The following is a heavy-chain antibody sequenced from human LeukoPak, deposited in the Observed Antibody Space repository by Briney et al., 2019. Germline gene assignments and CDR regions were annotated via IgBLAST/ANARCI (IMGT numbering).Heavy chain of an antibody. CDR1: GFSFSSYP. V-gene: IGHV3-23*01. CDR2: LSGSGGTT. D-gene: IGHD6-13*01. CDR3: AKDRAQQLVLDF. Sequence: PGGSLRLSCAASGFSFSSYPMSWVRQAPGKGLEWVSRLSGSGGTTYYADSVKGRFTNSRDNSKNTLFLQMNSLRAEDTAVYYCAKDRAQQLVLDFWGQGTLVTVSS. J-gene: IGHJ4*02.